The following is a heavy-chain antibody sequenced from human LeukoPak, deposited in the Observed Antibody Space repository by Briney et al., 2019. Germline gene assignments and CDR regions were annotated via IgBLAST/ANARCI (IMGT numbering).Heavy chain of an antibody. CDR2: ISYDGSNE. V-gene: IGHV3-30*04. CDR3: ARGDSFYYDSSDLPHAFDI. J-gene: IGHJ3*02. D-gene: IGHD3-22*01. CDR1: GFNFGNAA. Sequence: GTSLRLSCAASGFNFGNAAMHWVRKVPGKGLDWVALISYDGSNEYYADSVKGRFTISRDNSKTTLFLQMNSLRLEDTAVYYCARGDSFYYDSSDLPHAFDIWGQGTMVTVSS.